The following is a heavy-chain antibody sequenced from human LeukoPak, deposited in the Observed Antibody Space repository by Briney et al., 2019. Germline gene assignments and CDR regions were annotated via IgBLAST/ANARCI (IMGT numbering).Heavy chain of an antibody. D-gene: IGHD6-13*01. V-gene: IGHV1-2*02. CDR2: INPNSGGT. Sequence: ASVKVSCKASGGTFSSYAISWVRQAPGQGLEWMGWINPNSGGTNYAQKFQGRVTMTRDTSISTAYMELSSLRSEDTAVYYCASNQQQPVNPRGLFDIWGQGTMVTVSS. CDR3: ASNQQQPVNPRGLFDI. J-gene: IGHJ3*02. CDR1: GGTFSSYA.